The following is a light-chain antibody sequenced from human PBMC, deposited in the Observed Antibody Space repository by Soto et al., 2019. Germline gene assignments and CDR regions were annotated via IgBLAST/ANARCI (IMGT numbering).Light chain of an antibody. J-gene: IGKJ5*01. CDR1: QSVSSSY. CDR2: GAS. V-gene: IGKV3-20*01. CDR3: QQYGSSPNT. Sequence: EIVLTQSPGTLSLSPGERATLSCRASQSVSSSYLAWYQQKPGQAPRLLIYGASSRATGIPDRFSGSGSGTDFTLTISRLEPEDFAVYYCQQYGSSPNTFDQGTRLESK.